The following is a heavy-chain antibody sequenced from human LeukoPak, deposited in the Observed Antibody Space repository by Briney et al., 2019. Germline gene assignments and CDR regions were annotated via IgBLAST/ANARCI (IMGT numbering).Heavy chain of an antibody. Sequence: GASVKVSCKSAGYTFSSYDINWVRQAPGQGLEYMGWMNPSSGNTGYTQKFQGRITMTRDTSIGTAYMGLSSLKSEDTALYYCTRMRGYTYGYWYLDLWGRGTLVTVSS. V-gene: IGHV1-8*01. CDR1: GYTFSSYD. CDR3: TRMRGYTYGYWYLDL. CDR2: MNPSSGNT. D-gene: IGHD5-18*01. J-gene: IGHJ2*01.